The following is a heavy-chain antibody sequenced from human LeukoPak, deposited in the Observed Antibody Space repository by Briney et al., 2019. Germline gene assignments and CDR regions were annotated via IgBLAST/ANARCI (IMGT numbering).Heavy chain of an antibody. V-gene: IGHV4-59*08. D-gene: IGHD3-16*01. CDR1: GGSISGYY. CDR2: IYSSGST. CDR3: ARHYVFVSGGSSFDY. J-gene: IGHJ4*02. Sequence: SETLSLTCTVSGGSISGYYWSWIRQPPGKGLEWIGYIYSSGSTDYNPSLKSRITISLDTSKNQFSLNLNSVTAADTAVYYCARHYVFVSGGSSFDYWGQGTLVTVSS.